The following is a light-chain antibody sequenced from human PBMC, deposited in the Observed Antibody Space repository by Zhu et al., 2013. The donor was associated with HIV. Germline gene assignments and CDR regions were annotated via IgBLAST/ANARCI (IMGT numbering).Light chain of an antibody. V-gene: IGKV1-5*03. CDR1: QSISNW. Sequence: DIQMTQSPSTLSASVGDRVTITCRASQSISNWLAWYQQKPGKAPELLIYKTSILEGGVPSRFSGSGSGTHFTLTISSLQPEDFATYYCQHFRNYPITFGQGTRLEIK. J-gene: IGKJ5*01. CDR3: QHFRNYPIT. CDR2: KTS.